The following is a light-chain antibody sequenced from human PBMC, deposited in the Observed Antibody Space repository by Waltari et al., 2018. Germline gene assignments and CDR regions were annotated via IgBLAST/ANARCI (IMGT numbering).Light chain of an antibody. CDR2: GAS. CDR3: QQYNKWTRT. CDR1: QSVSSN. V-gene: IGKV3-15*01. Sequence: EIVMTQSPATLSVSPGERATLSCRASQSVSSNLAWYQQKPGQAPRLLIYGASTRATGIPARLSGSGSGTEFTLTISSLQSEDFAVYYCQQYNKWTRTFGQGTKVEIK. J-gene: IGKJ1*01.